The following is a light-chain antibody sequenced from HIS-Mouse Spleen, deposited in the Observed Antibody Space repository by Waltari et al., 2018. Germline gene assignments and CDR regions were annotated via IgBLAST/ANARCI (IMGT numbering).Light chain of an antibody. CDR1: QDIDDD. Sequence: ETTLTQSPALITATIRDKVNISCKASQDIDDDINWYQQKPGKAAIFMIQDATTFVTGIPPRFSGSGYGTDFTLTINNMESEDAAYYFCLQLDNFPWTFGQGTKVEIK. J-gene: IGKJ1*01. CDR2: DAT. CDR3: LQLDNFPWT. V-gene: IGKV5-2*01.